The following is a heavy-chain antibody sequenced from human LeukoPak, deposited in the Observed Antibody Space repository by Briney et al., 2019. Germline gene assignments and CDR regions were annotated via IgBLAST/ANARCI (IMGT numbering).Heavy chain of an antibody. CDR3: ARDRAVTQVWVEFDS. CDR2: IRDSGAT. V-gene: IGHV3-66*03. Sequence: GRSLRLSCAGSGFSVSNYYMNWVRQAPGKGLEWVSLIRDSGATSYADSVKGRFTISRDNSKNTKYLQMNRLRVEDKAVYFCARDRAVTQVWVEFDSWGQGTQVTVSS. CDR1: GFSVSNYY. D-gene: IGHD3-16*01. J-gene: IGHJ5*01.